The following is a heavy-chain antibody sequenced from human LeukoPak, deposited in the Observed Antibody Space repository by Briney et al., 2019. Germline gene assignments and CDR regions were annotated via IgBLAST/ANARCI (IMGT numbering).Heavy chain of an antibody. CDR1: GFTFSSYA. J-gene: IGHJ4*02. Sequence: GGSLRLSCAASGFTFSSYAMSWVRQAPGKGLEWVSAISGSGGSTYYADSVKGRFTISRDNSKNTLCLQMNSLRAEDTAVYYCAKDGIAAELFDYWGQGTLVTVSS. CDR3: AKDGIAAELFDY. D-gene: IGHD6-13*01. CDR2: ISGSGGST. V-gene: IGHV3-23*01.